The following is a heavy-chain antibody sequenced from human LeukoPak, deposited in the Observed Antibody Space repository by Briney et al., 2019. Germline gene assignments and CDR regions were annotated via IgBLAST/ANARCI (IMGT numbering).Heavy chain of an antibody. Sequence: PSGTLSLTCSVSGESISSGNWWSWVRQPQGKGLEWIGEIYHGGSTYYNPSLKSRVTISVDTSKNQFSLKLSSVTAADTAVYYCARLYCSGGSCYSLGIDYWGQGTLVTVSS. J-gene: IGHJ4*02. CDR1: GESISSGNW. D-gene: IGHD2-15*01. CDR2: IYHGGST. CDR3: ARLYCSGGSCYSLGIDY. V-gene: IGHV4-4*02.